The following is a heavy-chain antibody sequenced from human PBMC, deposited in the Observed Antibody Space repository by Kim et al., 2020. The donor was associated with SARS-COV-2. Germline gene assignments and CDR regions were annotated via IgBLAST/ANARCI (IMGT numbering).Heavy chain of an antibody. CDR3: GGGVIITAPYYYYYGMDV. CDR2: INAGNGNT. V-gene: IGHV1-3*01. Sequence: ASVKVSCKASGYTFTSYAMHWVRQAPGQRLEWMGWINAGNGNTKYSQKFQGRVTITRDTSASTAYMELSSLRSEDTAVYYCGGGVIITAPYYYYYGMDVWGQGTTVTVSS. D-gene: IGHD3-10*01. CDR1: GYTFTSYA. J-gene: IGHJ6*02.